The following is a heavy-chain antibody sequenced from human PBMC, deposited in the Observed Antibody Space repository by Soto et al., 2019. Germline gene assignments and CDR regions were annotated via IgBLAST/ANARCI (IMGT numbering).Heavy chain of an antibody. CDR3: ARDRGSGSNNNWFDP. D-gene: IGHD3-10*01. Sequence: ASVKVSCKASGYTFTTYGISWVRQAPGQGLEWMGWISAYNGNTNYSQKLQGRVTMTTDTSTSTAYMELRSLRSDDTAVYYCARDRGSGSNNNWFDPWGQGTLVTVSS. V-gene: IGHV1-18*04. CDR2: ISAYNGNT. J-gene: IGHJ5*02. CDR1: GYTFTTYG.